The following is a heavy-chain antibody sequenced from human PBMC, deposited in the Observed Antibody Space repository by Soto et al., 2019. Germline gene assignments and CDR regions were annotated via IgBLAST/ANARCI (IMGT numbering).Heavy chain of an antibody. J-gene: IGHJ4*02. Sequence: EVHLVESGGGLVQPGGSLRLYCAASGFIFSDYGLTWVRQAPGKGLEWVSHINAPSTSTLYADSVRGRFTISRDNAKNSVYLQMSSLSDEDTAVYYCTRDPEGDLDFDYWGQGTLVTVSS. CDR3: TRDPEGDLDFDY. V-gene: IGHV3-48*02. D-gene: IGHD2-21*02. CDR1: GFIFSDYG. CDR2: INAPSTST.